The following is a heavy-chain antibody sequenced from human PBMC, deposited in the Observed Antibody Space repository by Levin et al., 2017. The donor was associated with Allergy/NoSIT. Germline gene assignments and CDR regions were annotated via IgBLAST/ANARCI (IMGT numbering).Heavy chain of an antibody. V-gene: IGHV3-23*01. D-gene: IGHD1-1*01. J-gene: IGHJ4*02. CDR1: GFTFSSYA. CDR3: AKVRPPTGTVAAPKYYFDY. Sequence: GGSLRLSCAASGFTFSSYAMSWVRQAPGKGLEWVSAISGSGGSTYYADSVKGRFTISRDNSKNTLYLQMNSLRAEDTAVYYCAKVRPPTGTVAAPKYYFDYWGQGTLVTVSS. CDR2: ISGSGGST.